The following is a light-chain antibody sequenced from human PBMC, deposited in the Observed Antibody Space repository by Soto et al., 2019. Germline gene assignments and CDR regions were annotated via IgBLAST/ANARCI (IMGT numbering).Light chain of an antibody. Sequence: QSALTQPPSASGSPGQSVTISCTGTSSDVGAYKYVSWYQQHPGKAPKLMIYEVSKRPSGVPDRFSGSKSGNTASLTVSGLQAEDEADYYCTSYVGSNIWVFGGGTKLTVL. CDR1: SSDVGAYKY. V-gene: IGLV2-8*01. CDR3: TSYVGSNIWV. J-gene: IGLJ3*02. CDR2: EVS.